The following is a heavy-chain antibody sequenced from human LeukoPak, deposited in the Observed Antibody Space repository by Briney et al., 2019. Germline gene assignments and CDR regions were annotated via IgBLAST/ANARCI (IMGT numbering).Heavy chain of an antibody. CDR1: GFTVSSNY. J-gene: IGHJ4*02. Sequence: GGCLRLSSAASGFTVSSNYMSWVRQAPGKGLGWGSVISGSGGSTYYADSVKGRFTISRDNSKNTLYLQMNSLRAEDTAVYYCAKDRYYDSSGYYYPFDYWGQGTLVTVSS. D-gene: IGHD3-22*01. CDR3: AKDRYYDSSGYYYPFDY. V-gene: IGHV3-23*01. CDR2: ISGSGGST.